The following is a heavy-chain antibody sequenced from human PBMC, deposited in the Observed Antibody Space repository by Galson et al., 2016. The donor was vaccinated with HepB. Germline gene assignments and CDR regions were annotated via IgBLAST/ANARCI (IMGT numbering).Heavy chain of an antibody. CDR1: GFTFSNYG. CDR3: VQGSTAPAV. V-gene: IGHV3-23*01. J-gene: IGHJ6*04. CDR2: ISRSGDST. D-gene: IGHD1-26*01. Sequence: SLRLSCAASGFTFSNYGMTWVRQAPGKGLEVVSSISRSGDSTDYADYGKGRFTISRDNSKNTLSLEMNSLKADDTAIYYCVQGSTAPAVWGKGTTVTVSP.